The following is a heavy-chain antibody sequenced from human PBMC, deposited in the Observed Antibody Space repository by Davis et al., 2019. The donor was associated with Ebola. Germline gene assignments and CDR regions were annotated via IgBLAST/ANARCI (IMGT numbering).Heavy chain of an antibody. CDR3: ARTSIAAAGTPYYYYYYGMDV. CDR2: IYYSGST. V-gene: IGHV4-59*01. D-gene: IGHD6-13*01. CDR1: GGSISSYY. J-gene: IGHJ6*04. Sequence: SETLSLTCTASGGSISSYYWSWIRQPPGKGLEWIGYIYYSGSTNYNPSLKSRVTLSVDTSKNQFSLKLSSVTAADTAVYYCARTSIAAAGTPYYYYYYGMDVWGKGTTVTVSS.